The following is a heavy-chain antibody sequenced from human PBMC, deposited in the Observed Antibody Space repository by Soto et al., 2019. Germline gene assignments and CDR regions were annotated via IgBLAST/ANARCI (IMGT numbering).Heavy chain of an antibody. CDR1: GGSISAYY. CDR2: ISYSGST. CDR3: ARYGDYADGGNWFDP. J-gene: IGHJ5*02. D-gene: IGHD4-17*01. Sequence: SETLSLTCTVSGGSISAYYWTWIRQPPGKGLEWIGYISYSGSTSYNPSLKSRVTMSIDTSKNQVSLKLTSVTAADTAVYYCARYGDYADGGNWFDPWGQGTLVTVSS. V-gene: IGHV4-59*08.